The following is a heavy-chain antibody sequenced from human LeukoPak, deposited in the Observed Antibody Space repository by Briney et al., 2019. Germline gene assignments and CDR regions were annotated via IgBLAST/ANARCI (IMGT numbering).Heavy chain of an antibody. CDR2: IIPIFGTA. CDR3: ARDLAVAGPFDY. V-gene: IGHV1-69*05. Sequence: SVKVSCKASGGTFSSYAISWVRRAPRQRLEWMGGIIPIFGTANSAQKFQDRVTITTDESTSTAYMELSSLRSEDTAVYYCARDLAVAGPFDYWGQGTLVTVSS. CDR1: GGTFSSYA. J-gene: IGHJ4*02. D-gene: IGHD6-19*01.